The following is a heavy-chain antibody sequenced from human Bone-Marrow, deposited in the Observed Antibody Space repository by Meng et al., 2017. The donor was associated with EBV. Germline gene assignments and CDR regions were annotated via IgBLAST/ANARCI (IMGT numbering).Heavy chain of an antibody. D-gene: IGHD6-19*01. V-gene: IGHV4-61*01. J-gene: IGHJ4*02. CDR3: ARSPGSSGWNYYFDY. Sequence: QVQLQESGPGLVKPSETLSPTCTVSGGSVSSGYYYWSWIRQPPGKGLEWIGYIYYSGSTNYNPSLKSRVTISVDRSKNQFSLKLSSVTAADTAVYYCARSPGSSGWNYYFDYWGQGTLVTVSS. CDR1: GGSVSSGYYY. CDR2: IYYSGST.